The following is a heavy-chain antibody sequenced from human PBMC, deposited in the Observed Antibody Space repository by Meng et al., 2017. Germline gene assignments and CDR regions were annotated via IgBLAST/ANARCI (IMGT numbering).Heavy chain of an antibody. V-gene: IGHV4-34*01. D-gene: IGHD2/OR15-2a*01. Sequence: QGQLQQWGGGLFKPSATLLLTCAVYGGSFSGYYWSWIRQPPGKGLEWIGEINHSGSTNYNPSLKSRVTISVDTSKNQFSLKLSSVTAADTAVYYCARVGSFLRDYWGQGTLVTVSS. CDR3: ARVGSFLRDY. CDR2: INHSGST. J-gene: IGHJ4*02. CDR1: GGSFSGYY.